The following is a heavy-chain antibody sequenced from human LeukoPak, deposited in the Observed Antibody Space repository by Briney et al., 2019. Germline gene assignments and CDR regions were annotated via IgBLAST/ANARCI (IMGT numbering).Heavy chain of an antibody. Sequence: GGSLRLSCAASGFTFSGSWMAWVRQAPGKGLEWVANMNQDRSEKNYGDSVKGRFTISRDNAKNSLYLQMNSLRAEDTAVYYCARDSGYDCFDYWGQGTLVTVSS. V-gene: IGHV3-7*01. J-gene: IGHJ4*02. CDR1: GFTFSGSW. CDR2: MNQDRSEK. CDR3: ARDSGYDCFDY. D-gene: IGHD5-12*01.